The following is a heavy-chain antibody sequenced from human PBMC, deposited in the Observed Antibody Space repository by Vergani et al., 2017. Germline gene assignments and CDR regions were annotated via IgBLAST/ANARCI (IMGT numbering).Heavy chain of an antibody. CDR2: INPSGGST. D-gene: IGHD3-9*01. CDR1: GYTFTRYY. CDR3: ARGDYGILTGYRY. Sequence: QVQLVQSGAEVKKPGASVKVSCKASGYTFTRYYMHWVRQAPGQGLEWMGIINPSGGSTSYAQKFQGRVTMTRDTSTSPVYMELSSLRSEDTAIYYCARGDYGILTGYRYWGQGTLVTVSA. V-gene: IGHV1-46*03. J-gene: IGHJ4*02.